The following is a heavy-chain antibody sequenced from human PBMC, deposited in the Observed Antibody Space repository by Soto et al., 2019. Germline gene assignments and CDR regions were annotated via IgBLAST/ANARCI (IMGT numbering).Heavy chain of an antibody. CDR1: GGTFSSYA. J-gene: IGHJ3*02. CDR2: IIPIFGTA. Sequence: GASVKVSCKASGGTFSSYAISWVRQAPGQGLEWMGGIIPIFGTANYAQKFQGRVTITADESTSTAYMELSSLRSEDTAVYYCAREAIPRIVGAYAFDIWGQGTMVTVSS. D-gene: IGHD1-26*01. CDR3: AREAIPRIVGAYAFDI. V-gene: IGHV1-69*13.